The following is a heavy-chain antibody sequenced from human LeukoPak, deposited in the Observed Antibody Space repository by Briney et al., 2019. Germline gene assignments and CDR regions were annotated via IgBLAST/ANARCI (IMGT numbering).Heavy chain of an antibody. J-gene: IGHJ4*02. CDR2: ISAYNGNT. Sequence: ASVKVSCKASGGTFSSYAISWVRQAPGQGLEWMGWISAYNGNTNYAQKLQGRVTMTTDTSTSTAYMELRSLRSDDTAVYYCARARYSSGWYDYWGQGTLVTVSS. CDR3: ARARYSSGWYDY. CDR1: GGTFSSYA. V-gene: IGHV1-18*01. D-gene: IGHD6-19*01.